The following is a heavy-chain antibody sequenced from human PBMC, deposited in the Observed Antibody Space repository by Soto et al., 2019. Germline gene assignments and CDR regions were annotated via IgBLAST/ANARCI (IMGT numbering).Heavy chain of an antibody. CDR1: GFTFSSYG. CDR3: ARVLLGGSYGMDV. J-gene: IGHJ6*02. CDR2: IWYDGSNK. D-gene: IGHD1-26*01. Sequence: GGSLRLSCAASGFTFSSYGMHWVRQAPGKGLEWVAVIWYDGSNKYYADSVKGRFTISRDNSKNTLYLQMNSLRAEDTAVYYCARVLLGGSYGMDVWGQGTTVTVSS. V-gene: IGHV3-33*01.